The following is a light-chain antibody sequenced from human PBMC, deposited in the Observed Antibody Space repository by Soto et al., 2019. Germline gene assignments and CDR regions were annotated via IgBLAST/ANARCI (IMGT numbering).Light chain of an antibody. Sequence: QSVLTQPASVSVSPGQSITISCTGTSSDVGGYNYVSWYQQHPGKAPKLMIYAVTDRPSGVSSRFSGSKSGNTASLTISGLQAEDEADYYCSSYTSSSTLFGTGTKATVL. CDR1: SSDVGGYNY. J-gene: IGLJ1*01. V-gene: IGLV2-14*01. CDR3: SSYTSSSTL. CDR2: AVT.